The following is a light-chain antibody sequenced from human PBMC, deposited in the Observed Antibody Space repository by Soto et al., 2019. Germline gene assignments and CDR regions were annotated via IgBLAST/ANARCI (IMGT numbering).Light chain of an antibody. CDR2: DAS. V-gene: IGKV3D-20*01. J-gene: IGKJ5*01. CDR3: QQYGSSPIT. Sequence: EIVLTQSPATLSFSPGERATLSCGASAAVSSSYVAWYQQKSGLAPRLLIHDASSRATGIPDRFSGSKSGTDFTLTIRGLEPEDAALYYCQQYGSSPITFGQGTRLEIK. CDR1: AAVSSSY.